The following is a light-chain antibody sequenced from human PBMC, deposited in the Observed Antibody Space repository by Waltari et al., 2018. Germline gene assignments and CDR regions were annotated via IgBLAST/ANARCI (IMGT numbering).Light chain of an antibody. V-gene: IGLV1-40*01. CDR3: QSFDNYGSGGTV. J-gene: IGLJ3*02. Sequence: QSVLTQPPSVSGAPGQRVTISCTGSSSHIGAGHDVHWYQRLPGTAPKLIIYGHTNRPAGVPDRVSGSKSGTSASLAITGLQAEDEADYFCQSFDNYGSGGTVFGGGTKLAVL. CDR2: GHT. CDR1: SSHIGAGHD.